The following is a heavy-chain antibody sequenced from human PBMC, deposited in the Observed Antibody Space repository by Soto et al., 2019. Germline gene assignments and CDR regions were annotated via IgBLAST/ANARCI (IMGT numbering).Heavy chain of an antibody. CDR2: INPNRGGT. Sequence: QVQLVQSGAEVKKPGASVKVSCKASGYTFTGYYMHWERQAPGQGLEGMGWINPNRGGTNYAQKFQGRVTMTRDASISPAYMELSRLGSDDPAVYYCARGGVATAIAGASAFDYWGQGTLVTVSS. D-gene: IGHD5-12*01. CDR3: ARGGVATAIAGASAFDY. V-gene: IGHV1-2*02. J-gene: IGHJ4*02. CDR1: GYTFTGYY.